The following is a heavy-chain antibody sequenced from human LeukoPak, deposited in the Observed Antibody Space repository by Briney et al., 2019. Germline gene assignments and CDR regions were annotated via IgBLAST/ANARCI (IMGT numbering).Heavy chain of an antibody. V-gene: IGHV1-2*02. Sequence: ASVKVSCKASGYTFVDYYIHWVRQAPRQGLEWMGWINPHSGATTLAQKFQGRTTMTRDTSLRTAYMELRRLISDDTAIYYCARPYGSGLRDAFDIWGQGTMVSVSS. CDR3: ARPYGSGLRDAFDI. CDR2: INPHSGAT. D-gene: IGHD3-10*01. CDR1: GYTFVDYY. J-gene: IGHJ3*02.